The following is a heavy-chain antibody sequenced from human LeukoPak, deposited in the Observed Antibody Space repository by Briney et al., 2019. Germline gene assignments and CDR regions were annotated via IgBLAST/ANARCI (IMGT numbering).Heavy chain of an antibody. Sequence: ASVTVSFTASGYTFTIYGISWVRQAPGQGLEWMGWISAYNGNTNYAQKLQGRVTMTTDTSTSTAYMELRSLRSDDTAVYYCASSYCSGGSCPGDFDYWGQGTLVTVSS. J-gene: IGHJ4*02. D-gene: IGHD2-15*01. CDR1: GYTFTIYG. CDR3: ASSYCSGGSCPGDFDY. V-gene: IGHV1-18*01. CDR2: ISAYNGNT.